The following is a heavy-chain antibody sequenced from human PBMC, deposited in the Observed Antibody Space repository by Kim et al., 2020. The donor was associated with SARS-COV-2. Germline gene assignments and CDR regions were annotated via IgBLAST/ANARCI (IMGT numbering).Heavy chain of an antibody. CDR2: IRYDGSAK. D-gene: IGHD2-15*01. V-gene: IGHV3-7*03. CDR1: GFTFSNYA. J-gene: IGHJ4*02. Sequence: GGSLRLSCTASGFTFSNYAMGWARQAPGKGLEWVANIRYDGSAKAYVDAVKGRFTFTSASGNNSRILQMHSKRAKNTDAYHYARTRSAGSVGYWGLGT. CDR3: ARTRSAGSVGY.